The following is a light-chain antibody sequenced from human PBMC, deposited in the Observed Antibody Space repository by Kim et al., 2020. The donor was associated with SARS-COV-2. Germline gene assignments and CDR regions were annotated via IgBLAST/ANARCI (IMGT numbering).Light chain of an antibody. CDR3: QQRANWPRT. CDR2: AAS. J-gene: IGKJ1*01. Sequence: EIVLTQSPATLSLSPGEGATLSCRASQSVSTSLAWYQQKPGQAPRLLISAASKRATGIPARFSGSGSGTDFTLTISSLEPEDFVVYYCQQRANWPRTFGQGTKVDIK. V-gene: IGKV3-11*01. CDR1: QSVSTS.